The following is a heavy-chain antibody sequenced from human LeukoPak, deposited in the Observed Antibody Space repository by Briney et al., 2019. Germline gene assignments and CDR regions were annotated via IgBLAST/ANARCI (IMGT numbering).Heavy chain of an antibody. V-gene: IGHV4-39*01. D-gene: IGHD7-27*01. CDR1: GGSITSSSYY. J-gene: IGHJ4*02. CDR3: ARRNHWGWFFDY. Sequence: PSETLSLTCTVSGGSITSSSYYWGWIRQPPGKGLEWIGSIYYSGSTYYNPSLNSRVTISVDTSKNQFSLKLTSVTASDAAVYFCARRNHWGWFFDYWGQGTLVTVSS. CDR2: IYYSGST.